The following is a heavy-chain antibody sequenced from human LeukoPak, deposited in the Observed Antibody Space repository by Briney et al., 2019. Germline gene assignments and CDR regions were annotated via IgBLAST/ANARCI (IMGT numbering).Heavy chain of an antibody. CDR1: GGTFSSYA. D-gene: IGHD2-21*02. V-gene: IGHV1-69*13. CDR3: ARKGYCGGDCYSAFDY. CDR2: IIPIFGTA. Sequence: SVKVSCKASGGTFSSYAISWVRQAPGQGLEWMGGIIPIFGTANYAQKFQGRVTITADESTSTAYMELRSLRSDDTAVYYCARKGYCGGDCYSAFDYWGQGTLVTVSS. J-gene: IGHJ4*02.